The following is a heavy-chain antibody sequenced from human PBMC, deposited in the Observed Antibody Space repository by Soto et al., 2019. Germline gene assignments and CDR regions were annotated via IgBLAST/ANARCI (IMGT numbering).Heavy chain of an antibody. J-gene: IGHJ4*02. CDR3: AKTITTYSGDSRGRGALVDY. CDR1: GFTFSTYG. D-gene: IGHD3-22*01. V-gene: IGHV3-30*18. Sequence: GGSLRLSCAASGFTFSTYGMHWVRQPPGKGLEWVAVISSDGKSEHYADPVKGRFSISRDNSKNTLSLQMNSLRVEETAVYYCAKTITTYSGDSRGRGALVDYWGQGTLVTVSS. CDR2: ISSDGKSE.